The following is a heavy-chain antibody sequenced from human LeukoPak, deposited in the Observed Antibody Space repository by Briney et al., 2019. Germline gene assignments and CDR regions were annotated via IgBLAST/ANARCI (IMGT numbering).Heavy chain of an antibody. D-gene: IGHD4-17*01. CDR2: INHSGSA. CDR1: GGSFSGYY. CDR3: ARGQGTVTTH. J-gene: IGHJ4*02. Sequence: SETLSLTCTVSGGSFSGYYCTWIRQPSGKGLEWIGEINHSGSANYNPSLKSRVTISLDTSKNQFSLKLSSVTAADTAVYYCARGQGTVTTHWGQGTLVTVSS. V-gene: IGHV4-34*01.